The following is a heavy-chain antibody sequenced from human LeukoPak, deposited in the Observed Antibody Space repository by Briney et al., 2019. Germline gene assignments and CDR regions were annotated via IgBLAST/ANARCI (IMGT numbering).Heavy chain of an antibody. CDR3: ARGYWGDNWFDP. CDR2: IIPIFGKA. V-gene: IGHV1-69*05. D-gene: IGHD7-27*01. Sequence: GSSVKVSCKASGGTFSSYAISWVRQAPGQGLEWMGRIIPIFGKANYAQKFQGRVTITTDESTSTAYMELSSLRSEDTAVYYCARGYWGDNWFDPWGQGTLVTVSS. CDR1: GGTFSSYA. J-gene: IGHJ5*02.